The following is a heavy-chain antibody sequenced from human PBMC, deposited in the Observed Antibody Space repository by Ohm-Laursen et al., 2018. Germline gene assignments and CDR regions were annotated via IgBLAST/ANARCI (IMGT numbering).Heavy chain of an antibody. D-gene: IGHD3-22*01. Sequence: LSLTCTVSGGSISSSSYYWGWIRQPPGKGLEWIGSLYYSGSTYYNPSLKSRVTISVDTSKNQFSLKLSSVTAADTAVYYCARDSPMKGTADYWGQGTLVTVSS. CDR3: ARDSPMKGTADY. V-gene: IGHV4-39*07. CDR2: LYYSGST. CDR1: GGSISSSSYY. J-gene: IGHJ4*02.